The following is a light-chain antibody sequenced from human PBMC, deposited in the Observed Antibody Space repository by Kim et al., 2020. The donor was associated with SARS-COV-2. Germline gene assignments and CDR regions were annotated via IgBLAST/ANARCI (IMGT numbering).Light chain of an antibody. Sequence: IVMTQSPATLSVSPGERATLSCRASQSVSSNLAWYQQKPGQAPRLLSYGASTRATGIPARFSGSGSGTEFTLTISSLQSEDFAVYYCQQFETWALTFGGGTKVDIK. J-gene: IGKJ4*01. V-gene: IGKV3-15*01. CDR3: QQFETWALT. CDR1: QSVSSN. CDR2: GAS.